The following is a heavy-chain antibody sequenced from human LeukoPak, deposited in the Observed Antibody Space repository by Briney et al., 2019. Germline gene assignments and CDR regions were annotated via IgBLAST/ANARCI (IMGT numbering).Heavy chain of an antibody. V-gene: IGHV3-21*01. CDR3: AREEDSRAIRTSDGLDV. CDR2: VSKCSEYI. CDR1: GFTFNSYT. Sequence: GGSLRLSCAASGFTFNSYTMNWVRQAPGKGLEWVSCVSKCSEYIYYADSVRGRFHISRDNAKNLVYLETNSLRAEDTGVYYCAREEDSRAIRTSDGLDVWGEGTTVTVSP. D-gene: IGHD3-22*01. J-gene: IGHJ6*04.